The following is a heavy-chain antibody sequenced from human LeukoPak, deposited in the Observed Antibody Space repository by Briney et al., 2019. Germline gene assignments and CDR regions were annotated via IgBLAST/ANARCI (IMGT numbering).Heavy chain of an antibody. CDR1: GGSFSGYY. J-gene: IGHJ4*02. Sequence: SETLSLTCAVYGGSFSGYYWSWIRQPPGEGLEWIGSIYYSGSAYHHPSLRSRVALSIDTSKNYFSLNLTSVTVADTAVYYCVRESLLVVPFEYWGQGLLVTVSS. CDR3: VRESLLVVPFEY. D-gene: IGHD2-15*01. V-gene: IGHV4-34*01. CDR2: IYYSGSA.